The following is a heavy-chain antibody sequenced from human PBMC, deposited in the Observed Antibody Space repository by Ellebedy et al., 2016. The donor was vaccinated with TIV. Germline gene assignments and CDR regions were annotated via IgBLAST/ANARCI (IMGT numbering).Heavy chain of an antibody. V-gene: IGHV3-48*01. CDR2: ISSSSSTI. J-gene: IGHJ6*02. D-gene: IGHD6-19*01. CDR1: GFTFSSYS. CDR3: ARGEVAVAGVYYYYGMDV. Sequence: PGGSLRLSCAASGFTFSSYSMNWVRQAPGKGLEWVSYISSSSSTIYYADSVKGRFTISKDNAKNSLYLQMNSLRAEDTAVYYCARGEVAVAGVYYYYGMDVWGQGTTVTVSS.